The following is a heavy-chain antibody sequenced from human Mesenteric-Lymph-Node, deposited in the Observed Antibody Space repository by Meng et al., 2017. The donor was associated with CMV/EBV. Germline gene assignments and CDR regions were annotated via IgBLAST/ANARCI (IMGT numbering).Heavy chain of an antibody. Sequence: QVKLKESAPGLVKPSETLSLSCIVSGDSISNSTYYWTWIRQPPGKGLEWIGSVHHSGTTYYNPSLKGRLTISVDTSANLFSLRLTTVTAADTATYYCARRGNYDSDYSEYWGQGTLVTVSS. D-gene: IGHD3-22*01. CDR3: ARRGNYDSDYSEY. V-gene: IGHV4-39*01. CDR2: VHHSGTT. CDR1: GDSISNSTYY. J-gene: IGHJ4*02.